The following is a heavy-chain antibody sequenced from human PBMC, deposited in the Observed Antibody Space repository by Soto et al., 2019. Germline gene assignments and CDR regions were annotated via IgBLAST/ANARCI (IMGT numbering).Heavy chain of an antibody. V-gene: IGHV4-59*01. D-gene: IGHD3-10*01. CDR2: ISNSGTA. Sequence: LSLTCTVSGGSMSGYSWSWIRQPPGRGLEWIGHISNSGTANYSPSLKSRLTMSVDTSKNQISLKVASVTAADTAVYYCASSGAGSGDYWGQGILVTVSS. CDR1: GGSMSGYS. CDR3: ASSGAGSGDY. J-gene: IGHJ4*02.